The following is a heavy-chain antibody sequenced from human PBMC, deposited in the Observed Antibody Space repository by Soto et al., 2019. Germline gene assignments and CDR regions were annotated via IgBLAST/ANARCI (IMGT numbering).Heavy chain of an antibody. Sequence: EVQLVECGGGLVQPGVSLKHSCAASGFTFSGSAMHWVRQASGKGLEWVGRIRSKANSYATAYAASVKGRFTISRDDSKNAAYLQMNSLKTEDTAVYYCSSHDYGGDWYFDLWGRGTLVTVSS. J-gene: IGHJ2*01. D-gene: IGHD4-17*01. V-gene: IGHV3-73*02. CDR3: SSHDYGGDWYFDL. CDR1: GFTFSGSA. CDR2: IRSKANSYAT.